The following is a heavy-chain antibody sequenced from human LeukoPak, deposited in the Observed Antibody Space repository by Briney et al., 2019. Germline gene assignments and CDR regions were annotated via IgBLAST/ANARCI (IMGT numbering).Heavy chain of an antibody. Sequence: SETLSLTCTVSGGSISPISSSTSYWGWIRQAPGKGLEWIGSLFYGENTPYNPFLKSRATLSVDASNNQFSLKLTSVTAADAAVYFCARQLPTAAADTRGYFDYWGQGTVVTVSS. J-gene: IGHJ4*02. V-gene: IGHV4-39*01. D-gene: IGHD6-25*01. CDR2: LFYGENT. CDR1: GGSISPISSSTSY. CDR3: ARQLPTAAADTRGYFDY.